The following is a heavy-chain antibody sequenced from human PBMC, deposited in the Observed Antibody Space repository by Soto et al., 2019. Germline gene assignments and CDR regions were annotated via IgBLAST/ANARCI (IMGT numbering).Heavy chain of an antibody. CDR2: IIIIFGTT. CDR1: GGTFSSHA. Sequence: QMQLVQSGAEVKQHGSSVKVSCKASGGTFSSHAISWVRQAPGQGLEWMGGIIIIFGTTNYAQKFQGRVTLTADKATSTVYMELRSLRSEDSAIYYCAIDRREMATILDTWGQGPLVTVSS. D-gene: IGHD5-12*01. V-gene: IGHV1-69*06. J-gene: IGHJ5*02. CDR3: AIDRREMATILDT.